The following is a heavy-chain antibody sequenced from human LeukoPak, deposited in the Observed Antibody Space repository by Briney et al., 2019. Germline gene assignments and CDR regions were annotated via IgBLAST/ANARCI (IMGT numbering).Heavy chain of an antibody. CDR2: ISSSSSYI. Sequence: AGGSLRLSCAASGFTFSSYSMNWVRQAPGKGLEWVSSISSSSSYIYYADSVKGRFTISRDNAKNSLYLQMNSLRAEETAVYYCARDLYDSSGYIDAVFDPWAREPWSPSPQ. D-gene: IGHD3-22*01. V-gene: IGHV3-21*01. CDR1: GFTFSSYS. CDR3: ARDLYDSSGYIDAVFDP. J-gene: IGHJ5*02.